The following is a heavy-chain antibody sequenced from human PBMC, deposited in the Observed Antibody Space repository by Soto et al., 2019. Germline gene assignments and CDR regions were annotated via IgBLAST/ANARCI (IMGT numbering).Heavy chain of an antibody. Sequence: GGSLRLSCAASGVSFSSYAMSWVRQAPGKGLEWVSGISGSGGSTFYADSVKGRFTISRDQSKNTLFLQMSSLRAEDTALYYCAKLTAYYDFWSGSDFDYWGQGALVTVSS. CDR1: GVSFSSYA. CDR2: ISGSGGST. CDR3: AKLTAYYDFWSGSDFDY. J-gene: IGHJ4*02. D-gene: IGHD3-3*01. V-gene: IGHV3-23*01.